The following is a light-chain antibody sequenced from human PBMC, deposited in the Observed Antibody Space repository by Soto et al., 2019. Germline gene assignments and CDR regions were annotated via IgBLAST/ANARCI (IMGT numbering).Light chain of an antibody. CDR2: GNS. CDR1: SSNIGAGYD. V-gene: IGLV1-40*01. J-gene: IGLJ1*01. CDR3: HSYDSSLSGSYV. Sequence: QSVLTQPPSVSGAPGQRVTISCTGSSSNIGAGYDVHWYQQLPGTAPKLLIYGNSNRPSGVPDRFSGSKSGTSASLAITGLQAEDEADYYYHSYDSSLSGSYVFGTGTKLTVL.